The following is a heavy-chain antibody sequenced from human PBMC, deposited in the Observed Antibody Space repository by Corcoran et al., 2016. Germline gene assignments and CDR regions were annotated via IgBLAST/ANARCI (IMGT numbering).Heavy chain of an antibody. J-gene: IGHJ6*02. CDR3: ARYSGYDGRAYYGMDV. V-gene: IGHV1-69*01. CDR2: ISPIFGTA. CDR1: GGTFSSYA. Sequence: QVQLVQSGAEVKKPGSSVKISCKASGGTFSSYAISWVRQAPGQGLEWMGGISPIFGTANYAQKFQGRVTITADESTSTAYMELSSLRSEDTDVYYCARYSGYDGRAYYGMDVWGQGTTVTVSS. D-gene: IGHD5-12*01.